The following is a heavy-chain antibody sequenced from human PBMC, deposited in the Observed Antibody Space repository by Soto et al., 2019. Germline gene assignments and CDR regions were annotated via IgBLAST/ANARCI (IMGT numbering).Heavy chain of an antibody. D-gene: IGHD3-22*01. J-gene: IGHJ3*02. V-gene: IGHV3-23*01. CDR1: GFTFSSYA. CDR2: ISGGGGST. Sequence: EVQLLESGGGLVQPGGSLRLSCAASGFTFSSYAMSWVRQAPGKGLEWVSAISGGGGSTYYADSVKGRFTISRDNSKNTLYLQMNSLRAEDTAVYYCAKAGYYYDSSGEDAFDIWGQGTMVTVSS. CDR3: AKAGYYYDSSGEDAFDI.